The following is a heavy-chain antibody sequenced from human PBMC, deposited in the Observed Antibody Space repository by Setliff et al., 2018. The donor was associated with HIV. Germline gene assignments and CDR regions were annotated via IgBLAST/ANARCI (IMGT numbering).Heavy chain of an antibody. J-gene: IGHJ6*03. Sequence: QSGGSLRLSCTASGFTFSNFAITWVRQAPGKGLEWVSAIGGSGFITYYADSVKGRFTISRDNSKNTLYLQMNSLRAEDTAIYYCAKRRVCKTSCYIVDYMDVWGKGTTVTVSS. D-gene: IGHD2-21*01. V-gene: IGHV3-23*01. CDR3: AKRRVCKTSCYIVDYMDV. CDR2: IGGSGFIT. CDR1: GFTFSNFA.